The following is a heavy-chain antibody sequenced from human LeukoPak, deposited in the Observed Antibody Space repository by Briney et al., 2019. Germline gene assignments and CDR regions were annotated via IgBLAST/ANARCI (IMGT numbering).Heavy chain of an antibody. V-gene: IGHV1-69*13. Sequence: EASVKVSFKASGGTFSSYAISWVRQAPGQGLEWMGGIIPIFGTANYAQKFQGRVTITADESTSTAYMELSSLRSEDTAVYYCARVGITMVRGVPQHYYYYGTDVWGQGTTVTVSS. CDR2: IIPIFGTA. J-gene: IGHJ6*02. D-gene: IGHD3-10*01. CDR1: GGTFSSYA. CDR3: ARVGITMVRGVPQHYYYYGTDV.